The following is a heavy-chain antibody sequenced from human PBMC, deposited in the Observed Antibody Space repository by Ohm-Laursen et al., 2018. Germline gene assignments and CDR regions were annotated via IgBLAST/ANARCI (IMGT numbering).Heavy chain of an antibody. CDR1: GFTFDDYA. Sequence: SLRLSCTASGFTFDDYAMHWVRQAPGKGLEWVSGISWNSGSIGYADSVKGRFTISRDNAKNSLYLQMSSLRAEDTALYYCAKDITTAGPVATINYYYGMDVWGQGTTVTVSS. V-gene: IGHV3-9*01. J-gene: IGHJ6*02. D-gene: IGHD5-12*01. CDR2: ISWNSGSI. CDR3: AKDITTAGPVATINYYYGMDV.